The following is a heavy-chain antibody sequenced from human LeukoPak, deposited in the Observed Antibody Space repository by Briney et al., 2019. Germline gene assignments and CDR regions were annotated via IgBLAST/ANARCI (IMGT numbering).Heavy chain of an antibody. CDR3: GGAAGGFYAFDN. V-gene: IGHV3-74*01. J-gene: IGHJ4*02. D-gene: IGHD6-13*01. Sequence: GGSLRLSCVASGFSFSRYWMHWVRQAPGKGLEWVCNIHSDGSITNYADSVRGRFTVSRDNAKNTLFLQMNSLRAEDTAVYYCGGAAGGFYAFDNWGQGTLVTVSS. CDR2: IHSDGSIT. CDR1: GFSFSRYW.